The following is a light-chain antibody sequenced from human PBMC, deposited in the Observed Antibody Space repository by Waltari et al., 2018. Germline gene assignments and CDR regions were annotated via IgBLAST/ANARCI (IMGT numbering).Light chain of an antibody. J-gene: IGLJ3*02. CDR1: SGAVGFYNS. Sequence: QSALTQPASLSGSPGQSITLSCPGTSGAVGFYNSVSWYQHHPGKAPRLIIYDVSERPSGGSNRFSGSKSGNTASLTISGLQAEDEADYYCNSYTGSSSWVFGGGTKLTVL. CDR2: DVS. CDR3: NSYTGSSSWV. V-gene: IGLV2-14*03.